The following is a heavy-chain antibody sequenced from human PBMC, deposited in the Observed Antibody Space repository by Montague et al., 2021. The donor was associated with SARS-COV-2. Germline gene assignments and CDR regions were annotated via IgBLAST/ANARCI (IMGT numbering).Heavy chain of an antibody. CDR2: ISSSSSYV. CDR1: GLTFSSYS. V-gene: IGHV3-21*01. CDR3: ARAYSGSYYPNFDY. Sequence: SLRLSCAASGLTFSSYSMNWVRQAPGKGLEWVSSISSSSSYVYYADSVKGRFTISRDNAKNSLYLQMNSLRAEDTAVYYCARAYSGSYYPNFDYWGQGTLVTVSS. D-gene: IGHD1-26*01. J-gene: IGHJ4*02.